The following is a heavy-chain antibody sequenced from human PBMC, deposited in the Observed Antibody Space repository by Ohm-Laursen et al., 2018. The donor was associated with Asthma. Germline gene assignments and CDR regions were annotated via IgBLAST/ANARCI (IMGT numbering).Heavy chain of an antibody. CDR2: ISYDGSNK. CDR1: GFTFSSYG. J-gene: IGHJ6*02. D-gene: IGHD2-21*02. Sequence: SLRLSCAASGFTFSSYGMHWVRQAPGKGLEWVAVISYDGSNKYYADSVKGRFTISRDNSKNTLYLQMNSLRAEDTAVYYCAKVKDEGDPYYYHGMDVWGQGTTVTVSS. V-gene: IGHV3-30*18. CDR3: AKVKDEGDPYYYHGMDV.